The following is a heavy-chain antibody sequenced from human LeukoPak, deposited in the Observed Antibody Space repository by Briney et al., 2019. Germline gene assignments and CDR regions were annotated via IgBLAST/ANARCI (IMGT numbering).Heavy chain of an antibody. CDR1: GFTFSSYG. D-gene: IGHD3-10*01. CDR3: ARVPSAGSGSYPYAFDI. CDR2: IWYDGSNK. V-gene: IGHV3-33*01. Sequence: GGSLRLSCAASGFTFSSYGMHWVRQAPGKGLEWVAVIWYDGSNKYYADSVKGRFTISRDNSKNTLYLQMNSLRAEDTAVYYCARVPSAGSGSYPYAFDIWGQGTMVTVSS. J-gene: IGHJ3*02.